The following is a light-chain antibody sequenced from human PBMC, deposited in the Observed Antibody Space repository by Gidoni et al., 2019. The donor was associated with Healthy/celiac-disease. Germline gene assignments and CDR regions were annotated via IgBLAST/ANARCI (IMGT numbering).Light chain of an antibody. CDR3: QQSNSTPLT. J-gene: IGKJ4*01. Sequence: VCITCRASQSISSYLDWYQQKPGKAPKLLIYAASSLQSGVPSRFSGSGSGTDFTLTISSLQPEDFATYYCQQSNSTPLTFGRGTKVEIK. CDR2: AAS. V-gene: IGKV1-39*01. CDR1: QSISSY.